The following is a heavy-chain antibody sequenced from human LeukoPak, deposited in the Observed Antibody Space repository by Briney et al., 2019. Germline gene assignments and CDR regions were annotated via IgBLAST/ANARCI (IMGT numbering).Heavy chain of an antibody. D-gene: IGHD3-22*01. CDR3: ARGPPVQSEYYYDSSGYWP. CDR2: INHSGST. J-gene: IGHJ4*02. V-gene: IGHV4-34*01. CDR1: GGSFSGYY. Sequence: SETLSLTCAVYGGSFSGYYWSWIRQPPGKGLEWIGEINHSGSTNYNPSPKSRVTISVDTSKNQFSLKLSSVTAADTAVYYCARGPPVQSEYYYDSSGYWPWGQGTLVTVSS.